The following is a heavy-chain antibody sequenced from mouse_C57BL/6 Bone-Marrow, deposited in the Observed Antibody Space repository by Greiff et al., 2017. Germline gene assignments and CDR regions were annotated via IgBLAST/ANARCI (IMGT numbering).Heavy chain of an antibody. CDR3: ARGGAITTVVADYAMDY. V-gene: IGHV1-52*01. J-gene: IGHJ4*01. CDR2: IDPSDSET. D-gene: IGHD1-1*01. CDR1: GYTFTSYW. Sequence: QVQLQQPGAELVRPGSSVKLSCKASGYTFTSYWMHWVKQRPIQGLEWIGNIDPSDSETHYNQKFKDKATLTVDKSSSTAYMQLSSLTSEDSAVYYCARGGAITTVVADYAMDYWRQGTSVTVFS.